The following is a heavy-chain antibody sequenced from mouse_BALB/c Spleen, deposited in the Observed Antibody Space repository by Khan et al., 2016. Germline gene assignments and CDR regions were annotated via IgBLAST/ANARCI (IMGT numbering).Heavy chain of an antibody. V-gene: IGHV9-2-1*01. CDR2: INTETGEP. CDR1: GYTFTDYS. CDR3: APMTTVPFAY. Sequence: QIQLVQSGPELKKPGETVKISCKASGYTFTDYSMHWVKQAPGKGLKWMGWINTETGEPTYADDFKGRFAFSLETSASTAYLQINNLKNEDTATYVCAPMTTVPFAYWGQGTLVTVSA. D-gene: IGHD1-1*01. J-gene: IGHJ3*01.